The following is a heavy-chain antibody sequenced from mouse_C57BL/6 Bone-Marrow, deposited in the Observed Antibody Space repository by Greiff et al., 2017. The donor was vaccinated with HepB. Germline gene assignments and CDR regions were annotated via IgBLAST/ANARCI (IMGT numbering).Heavy chain of an antibody. CDR3: ARGTTVVAPFAY. Sequence: VKLVESGAELARPGASVKLSCKASGYTFTSYGISWVKQRTGQGLEWIGEIYPRSGNTYYNEKFKGKATLTADKSSSTAYMELRSLTSEDSAVYFCARGTTVVAPFAYWGQGTRVTVSA. J-gene: IGHJ3*01. CDR2: IYPRSGNT. CDR1: GYTFTSYG. D-gene: IGHD1-1*01. V-gene: IGHV1-81*01.